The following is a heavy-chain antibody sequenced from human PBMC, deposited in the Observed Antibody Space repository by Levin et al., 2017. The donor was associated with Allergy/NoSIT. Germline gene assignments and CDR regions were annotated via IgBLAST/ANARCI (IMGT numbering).Heavy chain of an antibody. CDR2: IYPGDSDT. D-gene: IGHD4-17*01. CDR3: ARHGRDRLTPDGDYGY. V-gene: IGHV5-51*01. J-gene: IGHJ4*02. Sequence: GESLKISCKGSGYSFTSYWIGWVRQMPGKGLEWMGIIYPGDSDTRYSPSFQGQVTISADKSISTAYLQWSSLKASDTAMYYCARHGRDRLTPDGDYGYWGQGTLVTVSS. CDR1: GYSFTSYW.